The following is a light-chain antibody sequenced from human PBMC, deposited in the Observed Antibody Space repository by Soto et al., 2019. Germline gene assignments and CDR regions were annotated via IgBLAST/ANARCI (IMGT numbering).Light chain of an antibody. J-gene: IGKJ2*01. V-gene: IGKV3-20*01. CDR2: GAS. CDR1: QSVSSSY. CDR3: QQYGSSPLYT. Sequence: EIVLTQSPGTLSLSPGERATLSCRASQSVSSSYLAWYQQKPGQAPRLLIYGASSRATGIPDRFSGSGSGTDFTLTINRVEPEDFAVYYCQQYGSSPLYTFGQGTKLEIK.